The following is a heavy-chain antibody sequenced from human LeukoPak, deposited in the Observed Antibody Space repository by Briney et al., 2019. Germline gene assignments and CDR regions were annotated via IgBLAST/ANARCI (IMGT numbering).Heavy chain of an antibody. CDR2: ISWNSGSI. V-gene: IGHV3-9*01. Sequence: GRSLRLSCAASGFTFDDYAMHWVRQAPGKGLEWVSGISWNSGSIGYADSVKGRFTISRDNAKNSLYLQMNSLRAEDTALYYCAKVATAGYFDYWGQGTLVTVSS. D-gene: IGHD6-13*01. J-gene: IGHJ4*02. CDR1: GFTFDDYA. CDR3: AKVATAGYFDY.